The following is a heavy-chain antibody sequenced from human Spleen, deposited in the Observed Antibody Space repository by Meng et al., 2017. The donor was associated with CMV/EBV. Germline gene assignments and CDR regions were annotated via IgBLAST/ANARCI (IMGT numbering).Heavy chain of an antibody. CDR3: ARVDDDFWSGYYYYGMDV. D-gene: IGHD3-3*01. V-gene: IGHV3-30*02. Sequence: GESLKISCAASGFTFSSYGMHWVRQAPGKGLEWVAFIRYDGSNKYYVDSVKGRFTISRDNAKNSLYLQMNSLRAEDTAVYYCARVDDDFWSGYYYYGMDVWGQGTTVTVSS. CDR1: GFTFSSYG. CDR2: IRYDGSNK. J-gene: IGHJ6*02.